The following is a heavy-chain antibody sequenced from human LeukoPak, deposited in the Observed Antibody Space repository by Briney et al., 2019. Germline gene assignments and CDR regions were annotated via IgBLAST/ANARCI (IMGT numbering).Heavy chain of an antibody. Sequence: SETLSLTCTGSGGSISSRSYYWGWIRQPPGKGLEWIGSIYYSGSTYYNPSLKSRVTISLDTSKNQFSLKLSSVTAADTAVYYCAREFIVVVVNNWFDPWGQGTLVTVSS. J-gene: IGHJ5*02. CDR2: IYYSGST. V-gene: IGHV4-39*07. D-gene: IGHD2-15*01. CDR3: AREFIVVVVNNWFDP. CDR1: GGSISSRSYY.